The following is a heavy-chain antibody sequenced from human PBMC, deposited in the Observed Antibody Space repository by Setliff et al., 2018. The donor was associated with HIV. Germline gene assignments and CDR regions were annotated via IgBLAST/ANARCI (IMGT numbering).Heavy chain of an antibody. CDR1: GGTFSSYA. CDR2: IIPVFGTA. V-gene: IGHV1-69*06. J-gene: IGHJ4*02. Sequence: SVKVSCKASGGTFSSYAISWVRQAPGQGLEWMGRIIPVFGTANYAQKFQGRVTIIADKSTSTAYMELSSLRSEDTAVYYCARGYSSSWYNYWGRGSLVTVSS. CDR3: ARGYSSSWYNY. D-gene: IGHD6-13*01.